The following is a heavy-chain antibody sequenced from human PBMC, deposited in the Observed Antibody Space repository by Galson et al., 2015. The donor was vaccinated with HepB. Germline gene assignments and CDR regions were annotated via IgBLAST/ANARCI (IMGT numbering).Heavy chain of an antibody. CDR3: ALNLISSSSPLGEGY. V-gene: IGHV2-26*01. D-gene: IGHD6-13*01. CDR1: GFSLSNARMG. CDR2: IFSNDEK. J-gene: IGHJ4*02. Sequence: PALVKPTQTLTLTCTVSGFSLSNARMGVSWIRQPPGKALEWLAHIFSNDEKSYSTSLKSRLTISKDTSKNQVVLTMTNMDPVDTATYYCALNLISSSSPLGEGYWGQGTLVTVSS.